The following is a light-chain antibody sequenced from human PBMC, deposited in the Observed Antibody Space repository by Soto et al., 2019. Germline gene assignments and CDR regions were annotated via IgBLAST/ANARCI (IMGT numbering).Light chain of an antibody. V-gene: IGKV3-11*01. CDR2: DTS. Sequence: EIVLTQSPATLSLSPGEIATLSCRASPSGGNYLAWYQQKPGQAPRLLSYDTSNRATGIPARISGSGPGTDFTLTISSPEAEDFAVYYCQQRISWPLSFGGGTKVEI. J-gene: IGKJ4*02. CDR1: PSGGNY. CDR3: QQRISWPLS.